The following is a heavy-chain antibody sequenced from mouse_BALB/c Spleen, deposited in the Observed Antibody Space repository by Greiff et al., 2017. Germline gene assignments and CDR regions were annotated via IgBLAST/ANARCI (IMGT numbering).Heavy chain of an antibody. Sequence: EVQVVESGGGLVKPGGSLKLSWAASGFTFSDYYMYWVRQTPEKRLEWVATISDGGSYTYYPDSVKGRFTISRDNAKNNLYLQMSSLKSEDTAMYYCARGWLPYAMDYWGQGTSVTVSS. D-gene: IGHD2-3*01. CDR1: GFTFSDYY. J-gene: IGHJ4*01. CDR2: ISDGGSYT. V-gene: IGHV5-4*02. CDR3: ARGWLPYAMDY.